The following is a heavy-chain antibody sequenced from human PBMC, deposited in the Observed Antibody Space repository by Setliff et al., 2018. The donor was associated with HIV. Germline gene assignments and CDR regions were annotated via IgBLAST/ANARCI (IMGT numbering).Heavy chain of an antibody. V-gene: IGHV1-46*01. Sequence: GASVKVSCKASGYAFTNYYLHWVRQAPGQGLAWMGIINPSGGSTIYAQKFQGRVTITTDESRSTAYMELSSLSSEDTAVFYCARVGHSSSYHYYGMDVWGQGTTVTVSS. CDR2: INPSGGST. D-gene: IGHD6-13*01. J-gene: IGHJ6*02. CDR1: GYAFTNYY. CDR3: ARVGHSSSYHYYGMDV.